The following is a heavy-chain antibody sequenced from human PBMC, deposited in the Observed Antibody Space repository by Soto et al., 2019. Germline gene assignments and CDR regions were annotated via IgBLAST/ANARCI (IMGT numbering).Heavy chain of an antibody. J-gene: IGHJ5*02. CDR1: GYFIGAGGYY. Sequence: QIELEESGPGLVKPSQTLSLTCFVSGYFIGAGGYYWSWIRHHPGKGLEWIGSFYSSGSIIYNPSLRSRVSITGDMSTNQFSMSLTSVTAADTARYYCARMYSSGSGWFHPWGQGNLVTASS. V-gene: IGHV4-31*03. CDR2: FYSSGSI. CDR3: ARMYSSGSGWFHP. D-gene: IGHD6-19*01.